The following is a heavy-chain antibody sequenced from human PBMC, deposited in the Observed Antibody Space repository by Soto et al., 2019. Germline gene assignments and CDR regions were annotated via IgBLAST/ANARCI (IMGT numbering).Heavy chain of an antibody. V-gene: IGHV1-69*08. J-gene: IGHJ4*02. Sequence: QVQLVQSGAEVKKPGSSVKVSCKASGGTFSSYTISWVRQAPGQGLEWMGRIIPILGIANYAQKFQGRVTMTADKSESTAYMELSSLRSEDTAVYYCARDGEGVVPDYWGQGTLVTVCS. CDR3: ARDGEGVVPDY. CDR2: IIPILGIA. D-gene: IGHD3-10*01. CDR1: GGTFSSYT.